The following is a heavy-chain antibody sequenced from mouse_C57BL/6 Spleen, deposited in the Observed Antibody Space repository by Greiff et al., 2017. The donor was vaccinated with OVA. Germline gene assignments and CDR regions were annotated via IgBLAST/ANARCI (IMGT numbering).Heavy chain of an antibody. CDR2: ISGGGGNT. CDR1: GFTFSSYT. J-gene: IGHJ2*01. Sequence: EVMLVESGGGLVKPGGSLKLSCAASGFTFSSYTMSWVRQTPEKRLEWVATISGGGGNTYYPDSVKGRFTISRANAKNTLYLQMSSLRSEDTALYYCARHSFSYYFDYWGQGTTLTVSS. CDR3: ARHSFSYYFDY. V-gene: IGHV5-9*01.